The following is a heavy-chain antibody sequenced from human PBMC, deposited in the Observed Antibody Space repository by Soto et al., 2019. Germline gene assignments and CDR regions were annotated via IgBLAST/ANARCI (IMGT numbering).Heavy chain of an antibody. J-gene: IGHJ4*02. D-gene: IGHD6-19*01. CDR1: GFSLSTYD. CDR3: AREELVAGTNYFDL. V-gene: IGHV3-23*01. Sequence: GGSLRLSCAASGFSLSTYDMIWVRQTPGKGLEWVSDIRGDGDSTYYADSVKGRFTISRDKANNTVSLQMNSLRGEDTAVYYCAREELVAGTNYFDLWGQGTLVTVSS. CDR2: IRGDGDST.